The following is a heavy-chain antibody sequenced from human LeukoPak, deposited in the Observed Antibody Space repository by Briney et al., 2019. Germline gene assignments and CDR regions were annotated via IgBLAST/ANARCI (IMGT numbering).Heavy chain of an antibody. CDR3: ARDEVAATRGAFDI. Sequence: ASVKVSCKASGYTFTNYYMHWVRQAPGQGLEWIGLIKPNGGDTTYAQKFQGRVTMTRDTSTSTVYMELSSLRSDDTAVYYCARDEVAATRGAFDIWGQGTTVTVSS. CDR1: GYTFTNYY. CDR2: IKPNGGDT. V-gene: IGHV1-46*01. D-gene: IGHD2-15*01. J-gene: IGHJ3*02.